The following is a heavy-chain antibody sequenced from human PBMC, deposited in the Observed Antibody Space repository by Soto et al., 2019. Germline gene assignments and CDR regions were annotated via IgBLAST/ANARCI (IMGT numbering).Heavy chain of an antibody. CDR1: GYTFTGYY. D-gene: IGHD2-2*02. J-gene: IGHJ5*01. CDR2: INPNSGGT. CDR3: ARKIQTMVPATIPNWFDY. Sequence: ASVKVSCKASGYTFTGYYMHWVRQAPGQGLEWMGWINPNSGGTNYAQKFQGRVTMTRDTSISTAYMELSRLRSDDTAVYYCARKIQTMVPATIPNWFDYWGQGALVTVSS. V-gene: IGHV1-2*02.